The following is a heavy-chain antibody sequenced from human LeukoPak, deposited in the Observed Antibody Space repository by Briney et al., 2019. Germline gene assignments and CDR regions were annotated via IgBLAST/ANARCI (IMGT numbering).Heavy chain of an antibody. D-gene: IGHD3-22*01. CDR2: IIPIFGTA. CDR3: ARLKYYYDSSGYRAEYFQH. J-gene: IGHJ1*01. Sequence: GASVKVSCKAFGYTFTSNYMHWVRQAPGQGLEWMGGIIPIFGTANYAQKFQGRVTITADKSTSTAYMELSSLRSEDTAVYYCARLKYYYDSSGYRAEYFQHWGQGTLVTVSS. CDR1: GYTFTSNY. V-gene: IGHV1-69*06.